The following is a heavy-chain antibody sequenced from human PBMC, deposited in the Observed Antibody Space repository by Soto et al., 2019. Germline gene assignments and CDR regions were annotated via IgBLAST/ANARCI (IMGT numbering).Heavy chain of an antibody. CDR3: ARGRRRHVDYYGSVDYYYGMDV. D-gene: IGHD3-10*01. CDR2: IGTAGDT. Sequence: GGSLILSCAASGFIFNSYDMHWVRQATGKGLEWVSAIGTAGDTYYPGSVKGRFTISRENAKNSLYLQMNSLRAEDTAVYYCARGRRRHVDYYGSVDYYYGMDVWGQGTTVTVSS. J-gene: IGHJ6*02. CDR1: GFIFNSYD. V-gene: IGHV3-13*01.